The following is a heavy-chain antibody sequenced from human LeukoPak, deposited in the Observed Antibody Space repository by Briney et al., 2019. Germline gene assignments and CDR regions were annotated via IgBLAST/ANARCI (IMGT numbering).Heavy chain of an antibody. CDR1: GFSVTNNY. CDR3: ARGGGQWLVFDY. V-gene: IGHV3-11*05. D-gene: IGHD6-19*01. J-gene: IGHJ4*02. Sequence: PGGSLRLSCAVSGFSVTNNYMSWVRQAPGKGLEWVSYISSSSSYTNYADSVKGRFTISGDNAKNSLYLQMNSLRAEDTAVYYCARGGGQWLVFDYWGQGTLVTVSS. CDR2: ISSSSSYT.